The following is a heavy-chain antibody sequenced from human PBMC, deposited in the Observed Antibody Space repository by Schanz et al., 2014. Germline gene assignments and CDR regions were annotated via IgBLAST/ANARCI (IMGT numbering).Heavy chain of an antibody. V-gene: IGHV3-23*01. CDR3: AKGPYYYYYMDV. CDR2: ISSGGGST. CDR1: GFNFSDYA. J-gene: IGHJ6*03. Sequence: EVHLLESGGGLVPPGGSLRLSCAASGFNFSDYAMCWVRQAPGKGLEWVSSISSGGGSTYYADSVKGRFTISGDSSKYTVYLQMNSLRADDTAVYYCAKGPYYYYYMDVWGNGTTVTVSS.